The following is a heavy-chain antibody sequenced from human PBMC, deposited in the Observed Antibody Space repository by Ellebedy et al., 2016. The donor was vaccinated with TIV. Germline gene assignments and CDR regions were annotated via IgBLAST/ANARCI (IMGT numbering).Heavy chain of an antibody. J-gene: IGHJ4*02. D-gene: IGHD3-10*02. V-gene: IGHV3-48*02. Sequence: GGFLRLSCAASGFTFSSYSMNWVRQAPGKGLEWVSYISSSSSTIYYADSVKGRFTISRDNAKDSLYLQMNSPRDEDTAVYYCARGLTMYYFDYWGQGTLVTVSS. CDR3: ARGLTMYYFDY. CDR2: ISSSSSTI. CDR1: GFTFSSYS.